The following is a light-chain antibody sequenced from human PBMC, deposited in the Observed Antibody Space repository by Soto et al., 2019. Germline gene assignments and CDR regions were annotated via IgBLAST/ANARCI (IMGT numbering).Light chain of an antibody. V-gene: IGLV2-14*01. Sequence: QSALTQPASVSGSPGQSITISCTGTSSDVGGYNYVSWYQQHPGKAPKLMIYEVSNRPSGVSNRFSGSKSGSTASLTISGLQTEDEADYYCSSYTAGGTIFGTGTKVTVL. CDR2: EVS. CDR3: SSYTAGGTI. J-gene: IGLJ1*01. CDR1: SSDVGGYNY.